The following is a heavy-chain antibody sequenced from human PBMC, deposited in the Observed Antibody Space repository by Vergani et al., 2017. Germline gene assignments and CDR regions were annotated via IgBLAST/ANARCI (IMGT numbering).Heavy chain of an antibody. CDR2: IIPIFGTA. Sequence: VSCKASGGTFSSYAISWVRQAPGQGLEWMGGIIPIFGTANYAQKFQGRVTITADESTSTAYMELSSLRSEDTAVYYCARDFGYCSGGSCDGMDVWGQGTTVTVSS. D-gene: IGHD2-15*01. CDR1: GGTFSSYA. CDR3: ARDFGYCSGGSCDGMDV. V-gene: IGHV1-69*01. J-gene: IGHJ6*02.